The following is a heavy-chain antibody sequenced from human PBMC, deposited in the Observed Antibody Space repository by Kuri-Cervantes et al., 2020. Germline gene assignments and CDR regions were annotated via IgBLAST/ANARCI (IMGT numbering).Heavy chain of an antibody. CDR2: ISSSSSYI. Sequence: AASGFTNSNSEMNWVRQAPGKGLEWVSSISSSSSYIYYADSVKGRFTISRDNAKNSLYLQMNSLRAEDTAVYYCARDRCDGDCDDAFDIWGQGTMVTVSS. CDR1: GFTNSNSE. J-gene: IGHJ3*02. D-gene: IGHD2-21*02. CDR3: ARDRCDGDCDDAFDI. V-gene: IGHV3-21*01.